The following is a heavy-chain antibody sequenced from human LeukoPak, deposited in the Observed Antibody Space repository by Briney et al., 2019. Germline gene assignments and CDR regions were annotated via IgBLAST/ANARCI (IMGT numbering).Heavy chain of an antibody. Sequence: PGGSLRLSCAASGFTFNDYAMHWVRQAPGKGLEWVSGISWNSGSIGYADSVKGRFTISRDNAKNSLYLQINSLRAEDTAVYYCARDRHYDFWSGYYTPFNSWGQGTLVTVSS. J-gene: IGHJ4*02. D-gene: IGHD3-3*01. CDR2: ISWNSGSI. V-gene: IGHV3-9*01. CDR3: ARDRHYDFWSGYYTPFNS. CDR1: GFTFNDYA.